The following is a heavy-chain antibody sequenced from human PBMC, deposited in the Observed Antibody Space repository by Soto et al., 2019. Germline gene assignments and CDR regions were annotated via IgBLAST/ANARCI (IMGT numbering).Heavy chain of an antibody. CDR2: IHPNSGDT. D-gene: IGHD1-1*01. CDR1: GYTFTDHY. Sequence: QVQLVQSGAEVKEPGASVKVSCRTSGYTFTDHYINWVQQAPGQGPEYMGWIHPNSGDTKYTQRFQGRVTMTRDTSISTAYMELRRLTSDDTAVYYCARDPSRQSWKWFDPWGQGTLVNVSS. V-gene: IGHV1-2*02. CDR3: ARDPSRQSWKWFDP. J-gene: IGHJ5*02.